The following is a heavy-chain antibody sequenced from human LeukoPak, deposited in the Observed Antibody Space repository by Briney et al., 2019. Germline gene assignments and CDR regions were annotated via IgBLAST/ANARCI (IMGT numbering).Heavy chain of an antibody. Sequence: GGSLRLSCAASGFTFSTYWMSWVRQAPGKGLEWVSAISGSGGSTYYADSVKGRFTISRDNSKNTLYLQMNSLRAEDTAVYYCAKVGTAMVLWYFDLWGRGTLVTVSS. CDR1: GFTFSTYW. CDR3: AKVGTAMVLWYFDL. CDR2: ISGSGGST. J-gene: IGHJ2*01. V-gene: IGHV3-23*01. D-gene: IGHD5-18*01.